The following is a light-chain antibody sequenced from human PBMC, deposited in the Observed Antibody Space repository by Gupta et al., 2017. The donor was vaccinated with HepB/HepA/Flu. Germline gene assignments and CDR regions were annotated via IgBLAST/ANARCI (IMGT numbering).Light chain of an antibody. J-gene: IGLJ2*01. CDR2: EVN. V-gene: IGLV2-23*02. CDR1: SSNIGNYNL. CDR3: CSFAGGSSFVL. Sequence: QSVLTQPASMSGSPGQSITISCTGTSSNIGNYNLVSWYQHHPGKAPKLIIHEVNKRPSGVSHRFSGSKSGNTATLTISQLQAEDEAAYYCCSFAGGSSFVLFGGGTRLTVL.